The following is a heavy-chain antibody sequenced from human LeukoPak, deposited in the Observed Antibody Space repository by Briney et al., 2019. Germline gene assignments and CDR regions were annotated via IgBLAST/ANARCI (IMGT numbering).Heavy chain of an antibody. Sequence: SETLSLTCTVSGGSISSGGYYWSWNRQHPGKGLEWIGYISYSGSTYYNPSLRSRVTISVDTSKNQFSLKLSSVTAADTAVYYCARVINTFLHFDFWGQGTLVTVSS. CDR3: ARVINTFLHFDF. V-gene: IGHV4-31*03. D-gene: IGHD3-16*01. CDR2: ISYSGST. J-gene: IGHJ4*02. CDR1: GGSISSGGYY.